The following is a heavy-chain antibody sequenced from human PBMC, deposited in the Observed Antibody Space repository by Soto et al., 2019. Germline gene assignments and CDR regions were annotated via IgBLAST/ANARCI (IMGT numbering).Heavy chain of an antibody. CDR2: ISGSGGST. CDR3: AKDQGQLVPFYYYYGMDV. J-gene: IGHJ6*02. V-gene: IGHV3-23*01. Sequence: EVQLLESGGGLVQPGGSLRLSCAASGFTFSSYAMSWVRQAPGKGLEWVSAISGSGGSTYYADSVKGRFTISRDNSKNTLYLQMNSLRAEDTAVYYCAKDQGQLVPFYYYYGMDVWGQGTTVTVSS. D-gene: IGHD6-13*01. CDR1: GFTFSSYA.